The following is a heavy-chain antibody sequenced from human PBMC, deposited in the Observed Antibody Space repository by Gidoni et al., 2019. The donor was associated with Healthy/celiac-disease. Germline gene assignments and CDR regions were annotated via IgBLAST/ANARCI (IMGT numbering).Heavy chain of an antibody. J-gene: IGHJ4*02. Sequence: EVQLLESGGGLVQPGGSLRLSCAASGFPFRSDAMSWVRQAPGKGLEWVSAISGSGGSTYYADAVKGRFTISRDNSKNTLYLQMNSLRAEDTAVYYCAKKGAGQWELLYYDYWGQGTLVTVSS. CDR3: AKKGAGQWELLYYDY. V-gene: IGHV3-23*01. D-gene: IGHD1-26*01. CDR2: ISGSGGST. CDR1: GFPFRSDA.